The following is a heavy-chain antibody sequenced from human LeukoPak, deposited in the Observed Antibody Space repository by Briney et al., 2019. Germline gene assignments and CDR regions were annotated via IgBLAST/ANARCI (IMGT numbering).Heavy chain of an antibody. CDR3: AKDFVVVPGNVNYFDY. CDR1: GFTFSNYA. D-gene: IGHD2-21*02. Sequence: GGSLRLSCAASGFTFSNYAMSWVRQPPGKGLEWVSAISGSGDNTYYADSVQGRFTVSRDNSKNTPYVQMKSLRAEDTAVYYCAKDFVVVPGNVNYFDYWGQGTLVTVSS. V-gene: IGHV3-23*01. J-gene: IGHJ4*02. CDR2: ISGSGDNT.